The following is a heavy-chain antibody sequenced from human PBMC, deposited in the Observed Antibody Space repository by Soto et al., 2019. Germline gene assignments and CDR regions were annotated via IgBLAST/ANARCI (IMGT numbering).Heavy chain of an antibody. CDR1: GFTFSDYY. J-gene: IGHJ4*02. D-gene: IGHD3-10*02. V-gene: IGHV3-11*06. CDR2: SSNSGTYT. Sequence: PGGSLRLSCVASGFTFSDYYMSWVRQAPGKGLEWLSYSSNSGTYTKYAGSVKGRFSISRDNAKNSLYLQINSLRGEDTAIYYCARSGENYNVLDYWGQGTPVTVSS. CDR3: ARSGENYNVLDY.